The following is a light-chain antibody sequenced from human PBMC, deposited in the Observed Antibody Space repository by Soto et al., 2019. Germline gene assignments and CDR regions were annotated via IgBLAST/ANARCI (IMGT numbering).Light chain of an antibody. CDR3: QQSNNYPWT. CDR1: QSISSW. J-gene: IGKJ1*01. V-gene: IGKV1-5*03. Sequence: DIQMTQSPSTLSASVGDRVTITCRASQSISSWLAWYQQKPGKAPKLLIYEASNFESGVPSRFSGSGSGTEFTLTLGSLQPDDFATYYCQQSNNYPWTFGQGTKVDIK. CDR2: EAS.